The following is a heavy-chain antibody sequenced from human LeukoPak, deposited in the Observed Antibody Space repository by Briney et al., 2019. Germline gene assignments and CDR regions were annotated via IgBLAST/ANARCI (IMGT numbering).Heavy chain of an antibody. J-gene: IGHJ6*03. CDR1: GYTFTGYY. Sequence: ASLKVSCKTSGYTFTGYYMHWVGHAPVQGVEWMGWINPNRVCTNYTQQFHGSVTMTRTTSITTAYMEMSSLRSDETTVYYCASMVRGVPSIAMDVWGKGTTVTVSS. D-gene: IGHD3-10*01. CDR2: INPNRVCT. V-gene: IGHV1-2*02. CDR3: ASMVRGVPSIAMDV.